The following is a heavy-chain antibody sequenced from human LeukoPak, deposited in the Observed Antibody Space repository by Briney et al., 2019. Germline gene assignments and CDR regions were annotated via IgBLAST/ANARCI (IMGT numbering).Heavy chain of an antibody. Sequence: SQTLSLTCSISGDSVSSNSAAWNWIRQSPSRGLEWLGRTYYRSKWYNDYAVSVKSRITINPDTSKNQFSLQLNSVTPEDTAVYYCARENLFYYDSSGINFDYWGQGTLVTVSS. V-gene: IGHV6-1*01. CDR1: GDSVSSNSAA. CDR2: TYYRSKWYN. D-gene: IGHD3-22*01. CDR3: ARENLFYYDSSGINFDY. J-gene: IGHJ4*02.